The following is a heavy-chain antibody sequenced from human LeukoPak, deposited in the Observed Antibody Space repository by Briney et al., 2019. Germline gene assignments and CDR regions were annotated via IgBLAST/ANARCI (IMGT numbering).Heavy chain of an antibody. Sequence: GVSLRLSCAASGFTFSSYWMSWVRQAPGKGLEWVANIKQDGSERYYVDSVKGRFTISRDNAKNSLYLQMNSLRAVDTAVHYCARGPSGGNGFSYWGLGTLVTVSS. CDR1: GFTFSSYW. V-gene: IGHV3-7*04. CDR3: ARGPSGGNGFSY. CDR2: IKQDGSER. J-gene: IGHJ4*02. D-gene: IGHD2-15*01.